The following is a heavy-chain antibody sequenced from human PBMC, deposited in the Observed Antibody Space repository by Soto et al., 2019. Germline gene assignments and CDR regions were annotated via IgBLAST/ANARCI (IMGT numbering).Heavy chain of an antibody. V-gene: IGHV4-31*03. J-gene: IGHJ6*02. CDR3: ARGGYYDSSGYYYYYYGMDV. CDR2: IYYSGST. CDR1: GDSISSGGYY. Sequence: PSETLSLTCTVSGDSISSGGYYWSWIRQHPGKGLEWIGYIYYSGSTYYNPSLKSRVTISVDTSKNQFSLKLSSVTAADTAVYYCARGGYYDSSGYYYYYYGMDVWGQGTTVTVSS. D-gene: IGHD3-22*01.